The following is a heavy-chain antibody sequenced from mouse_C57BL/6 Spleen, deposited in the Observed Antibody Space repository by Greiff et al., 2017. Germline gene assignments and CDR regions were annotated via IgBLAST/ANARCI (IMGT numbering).Heavy chain of an antibody. V-gene: IGHV1-62-2*01. J-gene: IGHJ4*01. Sequence: LVESGAELVKPGASVKLSCKASGYTFTEYTIHWVKQRSGQGLEWIGWFYPGSGSIKYNEKFKDKATLTADKSSSTVYMELSRLTSEDSAVYFCARHEEGIYYGNYGYAMDYWGQGTSVTVSS. CDR3: ARHEEGIYYGNYGYAMDY. D-gene: IGHD2-1*01. CDR1: GYTFTEYT. CDR2: FYPGSGSI.